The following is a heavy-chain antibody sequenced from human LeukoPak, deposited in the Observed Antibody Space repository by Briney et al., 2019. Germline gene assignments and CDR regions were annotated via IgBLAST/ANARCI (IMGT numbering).Heavy chain of an antibody. J-gene: IGHJ4*02. CDR3: ARGRSGYPFDY. CDR1: GFTFSSYW. D-gene: IGHD3-22*01. V-gene: IGHV3-7*01. Sequence: GGSLRLSCAASGFTFSSYWMSWVRQAPGKWLEWVANIKQDGSEKYYVDSVKGRFTISRDNAKNSLYLQMNSLRAEDTAVYYCARGRSGYPFDYWGQGTLVTVSS. CDR2: IKQDGSEK.